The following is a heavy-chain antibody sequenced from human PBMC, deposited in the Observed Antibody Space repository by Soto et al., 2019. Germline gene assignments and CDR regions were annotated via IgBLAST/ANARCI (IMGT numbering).Heavy chain of an antibody. Sequence: SQTLSLTCAISGDSVSSTSTAWSWIRQSPSRGLEWLGRTYYRSNWYTDYAVSVKSRITISPDTSKNQFSLQLNCVTPEDTAVYYCARGSYYSGWVWGQGTLVTVSS. CDR3: ARGSYYSGWV. J-gene: IGHJ4*02. CDR1: GDSVSSTSTA. CDR2: TYYRSNWYT. D-gene: IGHD6-19*01. V-gene: IGHV6-1*01.